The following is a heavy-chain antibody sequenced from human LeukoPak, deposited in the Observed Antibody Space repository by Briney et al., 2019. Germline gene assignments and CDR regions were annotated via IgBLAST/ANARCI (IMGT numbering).Heavy chain of an antibody. CDR3: ARDRYYDFWSGYYRGSWFDP. D-gene: IGHD3-3*01. V-gene: IGHV4-34*01. J-gene: IGHJ5*02. CDR1: GGSFSGYY. CDR2: INHSGST. Sequence: SETLSLTCAVYGGSFSGYYWSWIRQPPGKELEWIGEINHSGSTNYNPSLKSRVTISVDTSKNQFSLKLSSVTAADTAVYYCARDRYYDFWSGYYRGSWFDPWGQGTLVTVSS.